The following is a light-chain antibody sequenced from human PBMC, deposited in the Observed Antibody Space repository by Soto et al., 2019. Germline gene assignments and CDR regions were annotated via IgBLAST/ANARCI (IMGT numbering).Light chain of an antibody. Sequence: EIVMTQSPATLSVSPGERATLSCRASQSVSIRYFAWYQQQPGPAPRLLIYGASSRATGIPDRFSGSGSGTDFTLTISRLEPEDFAVYYCQQYGSSWTFGQGTKVDI. V-gene: IGKV3-20*01. CDR2: GAS. J-gene: IGKJ1*01. CDR3: QQYGSSWT. CDR1: QSVSIRY.